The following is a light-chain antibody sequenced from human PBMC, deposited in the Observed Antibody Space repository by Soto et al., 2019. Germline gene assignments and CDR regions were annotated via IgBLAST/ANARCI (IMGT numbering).Light chain of an antibody. V-gene: IGKV3-20*01. J-gene: IGKJ5*01. Sequence: EIVLTQSPDTLSLSPGERATLSCRASQSVGSNYLAWYQQKPGQAPRLLMYDASGRASGIPDRFSGSGSGTDFTLTISRLEPEDFAVYYCQQYGGTPPITFGQGTRLEIK. CDR1: QSVGSNY. CDR3: QQYGGTPPIT. CDR2: DAS.